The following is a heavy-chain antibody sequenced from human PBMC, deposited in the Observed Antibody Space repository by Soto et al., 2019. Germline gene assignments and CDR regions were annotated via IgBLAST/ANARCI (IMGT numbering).Heavy chain of an antibody. J-gene: IGHJ4*02. CDR3: ARYSAIAAAGNYYFDY. D-gene: IGHD6-13*01. CDR2: IYYSGST. CDR1: GGSISSGGYY. V-gene: IGHV4-31*03. Sequence: QVQLQESGPGLVKPSQTLSLTCTVSGGSISSGGYYWSWIRQHPGKGLEWIGYIYYSGSTYYNPSLKGRVTLSXXTXKXXFSLNLSSVTAADTAVYYCARYSAIAAAGNYYFDYWGQGTLVTVSS.